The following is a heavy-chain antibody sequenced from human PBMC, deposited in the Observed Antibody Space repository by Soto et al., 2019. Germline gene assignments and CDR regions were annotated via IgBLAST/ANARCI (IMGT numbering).Heavy chain of an antibody. CDR1: GFTFSNYA. Sequence: GSLRLSCAASGFTFSNYAMSWVRQAPGKGLEWVSAISGNGDHTYYADSVKGRFTFSRDNSKNTLYLQMNSLRAEDTAIYYCAKRIKNSSGWYADYWGQGTLVTVSS. V-gene: IGHV3-23*01. D-gene: IGHD6-19*01. J-gene: IGHJ4*02. CDR2: ISGNGDHT. CDR3: AKRIKNSSGWYADY.